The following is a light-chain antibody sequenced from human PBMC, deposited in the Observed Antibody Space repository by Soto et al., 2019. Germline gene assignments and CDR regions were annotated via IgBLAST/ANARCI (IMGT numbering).Light chain of an antibody. Sequence: EIVMTQSPATLSVSPGERVTLSCRASQSVSSKLAWYQQKPGQAPRLLLYGASTRATGIPARFSGSGSGTEFTLTISSLQSEDFAVYYCQQYNKWPYTFGQGTELEIK. J-gene: IGKJ2*01. CDR2: GAS. V-gene: IGKV3-15*01. CDR1: QSVSSK. CDR3: QQYNKWPYT.